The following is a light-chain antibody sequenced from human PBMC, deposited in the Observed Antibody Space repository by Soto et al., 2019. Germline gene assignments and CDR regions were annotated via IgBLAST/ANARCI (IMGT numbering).Light chain of an antibody. CDR3: QQCYSSPRT. Sequence: DIQMTQSPSTLSASVGDRVTITCRASQSISTYLNWYQQKLGRAPTLLIYAASSLQSGVPSRFGGGGSGTDFTLTISSLQPEDFAMYFCQQCYSSPRTFGQGTKVDI. V-gene: IGKV1-39*01. CDR1: QSISTY. J-gene: IGKJ1*01. CDR2: AAS.